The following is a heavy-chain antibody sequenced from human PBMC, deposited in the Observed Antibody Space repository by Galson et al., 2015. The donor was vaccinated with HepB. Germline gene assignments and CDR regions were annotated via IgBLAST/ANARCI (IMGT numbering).Heavy chain of an antibody. Sequence: PALVKPTQTLTLTCTVSGFSLSNAGMHVSWVRQPPGKALEWLAQIFLNDEESYTTSLKTRLTISKDTPKSQVVLKMTNMDPVDTATYYCVGDSSGFYYFDYWGQGIPVTVSS. CDR2: IFLNDEE. J-gene: IGHJ4*02. V-gene: IGHV2-26*01. CDR1: GFSLSNAGMH. D-gene: IGHD3-22*01. CDR3: VGDSSGFYYFDY.